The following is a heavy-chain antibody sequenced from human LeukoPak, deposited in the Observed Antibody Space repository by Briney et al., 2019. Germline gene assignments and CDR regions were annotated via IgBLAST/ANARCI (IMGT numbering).Heavy chain of an antibody. V-gene: IGHV3-23*01. CDR2: ISGSGGST. Sequence: GGSVRLSCAASGFTFSSYAMSWVRQAPGKGLEWVSGISGSGGSTDYADSVKGRFTISRDNSKNSLFQQMNSLRAEDTAVYYCARVSYCTSTSCSFDYWGRGTLVTVSS. CDR1: GFTFSSYA. CDR3: ARVSYCTSTSCSFDY. D-gene: IGHD2-2*01. J-gene: IGHJ4*02.